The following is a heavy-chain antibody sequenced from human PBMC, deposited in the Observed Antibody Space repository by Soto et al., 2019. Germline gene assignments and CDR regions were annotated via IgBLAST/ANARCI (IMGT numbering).Heavy chain of an antibody. Sequence: QVQLQESGPGLVKPSETLSLTCTVSGGSISNYYWSWIRQPPGKGLEWIGYISYSGTTNYNPSLKSRVSISVDTSKNQFSMKLSSVTAADTAVYYCTGDYVTTYYYYGFDVWGQGTTLTVSS. CDR2: ISYSGTT. CDR1: GGSISNYY. CDR3: TGDYVTTYYYYGFDV. V-gene: IGHV4-59*01. J-gene: IGHJ6*02. D-gene: IGHD1-1*01.